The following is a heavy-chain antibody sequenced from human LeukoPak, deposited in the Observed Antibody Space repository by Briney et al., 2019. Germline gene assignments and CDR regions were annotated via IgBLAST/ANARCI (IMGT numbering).Heavy chain of an antibody. CDR1: GGSISSGGYS. Sequence: PSQTLSLTCAVSGGSISSGGYSWSWIRQPPGKGLEWIGYIYHSGSTYYNPSLKSRVTISVDRSKNQFSLKLSSVTAADTAVYYCARAKVPAAITRPTNPNRYWYFDLWGRGTLVTVSS. CDR2: IYHSGST. D-gene: IGHD2-2*01. V-gene: IGHV4-30-2*01. CDR3: ARAKVPAAITRPTNPNRYWYFDL. J-gene: IGHJ2*01.